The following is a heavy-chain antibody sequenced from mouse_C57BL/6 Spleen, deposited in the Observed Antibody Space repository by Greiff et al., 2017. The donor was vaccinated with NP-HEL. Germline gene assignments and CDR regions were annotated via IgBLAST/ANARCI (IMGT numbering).Heavy chain of an antibody. D-gene: IGHD1-1*01. Sequence: EVKLQESGGGLVQPGGSLSLSCAASGFTFTDYYMSWVRQPPGKALEWLGFIRNKANGYTTEYSASVKGRFTISRDNSQSILYLQMNALRAEDSATYYCARWDYSGTYFDYWGQGTTLTVSS. CDR2: IRNKANGYTT. V-gene: IGHV7-3*01. CDR3: ARWDYSGTYFDY. J-gene: IGHJ2*01. CDR1: GFTFTDYY.